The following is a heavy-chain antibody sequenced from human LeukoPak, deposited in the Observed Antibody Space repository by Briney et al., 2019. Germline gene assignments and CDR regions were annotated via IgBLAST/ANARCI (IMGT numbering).Heavy chain of an antibody. CDR1: GGSISSGGYY. CDR2: IYYSGST. D-gene: IGHD3-10*01. Sequence: SQTLSLTCTVSGGSISSGGYYWSWIRQHPGKGLEWIGYIYYSGSTYYNPSLKSRVTISVDTSKNQFSLKLSSVTAADTVVYYCARDLHSGSYLSFGYWGQGTLVTVSS. CDR3: ARDLHSGSYLSFGY. V-gene: IGHV4-31*03. J-gene: IGHJ4*02.